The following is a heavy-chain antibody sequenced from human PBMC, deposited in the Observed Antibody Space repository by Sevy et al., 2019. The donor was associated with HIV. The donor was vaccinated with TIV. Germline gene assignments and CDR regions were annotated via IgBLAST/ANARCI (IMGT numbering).Heavy chain of an antibody. CDR1: GFTFTSYY. D-gene: IGHD6-6*01. CDR2: ISGSGSDI. J-gene: IGHJ6*02. CDR3: AKYSSSTNYYYGMDV. V-gene: IGHV3-21*01. Sequence: GGSLRLSCVASGFTFTSYYMNWVRQAPGKGLEWVSCISGSGSDIYYTESVKGGFTISRDNAKSSLYLQLNSLRAEDAAVYYCAKYSSSTNYYYGMDVWGQGTTVTVSS.